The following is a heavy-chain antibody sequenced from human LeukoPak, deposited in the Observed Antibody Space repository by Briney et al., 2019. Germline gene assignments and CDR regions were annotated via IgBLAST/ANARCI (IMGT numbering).Heavy chain of an antibody. V-gene: IGHV3-23*01. J-gene: IGHJ4*02. CDR2: ISSSGGST. D-gene: IGHD6-13*01. Sequence: GGSLRLSCAASGFTFSSYAMSWVRQVPGKGLEWVSAISSSGGSTYYADSVKGRFTISRDNSKNTLYLQMNSLRAEDTAVYYCAKDRSDSSSWYNFDYWGQGTLVTVSS. CDR1: GFTFSSYA. CDR3: AKDRSDSSSWYNFDY.